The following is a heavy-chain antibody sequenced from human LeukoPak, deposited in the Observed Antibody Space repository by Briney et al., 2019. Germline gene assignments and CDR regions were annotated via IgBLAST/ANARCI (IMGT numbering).Heavy chain of an antibody. CDR3: ARHLSPDGFDI. V-gene: IGHV5-51*01. J-gene: IGHJ3*02. CDR1: GYSFTSYW. CDR2: TYPGDSDT. D-gene: IGHD2/OR15-2a*01. Sequence: GESLKISCKGSGYSFTSYWIGWVRQMPGKGMEWMGMTYPGDSDTRYSPSFQGQVTISADKSISTAYLQWSSLKASDTAMYYCARHLSPDGFDIWGQGTMVTVSS.